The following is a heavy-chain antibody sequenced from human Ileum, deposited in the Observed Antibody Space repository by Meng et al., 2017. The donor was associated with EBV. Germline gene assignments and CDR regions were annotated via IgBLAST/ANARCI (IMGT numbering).Heavy chain of an antibody. J-gene: IGHJ4*02. Sequence: VHVVESGGGLFNLGGSLRLSCAASGFVFSDYTMNWVRQAPGKGLEWVSSISSRSNYIHYADSVRRRFTISRDNGESALFLQMDSLRDEDTAVYYCAKDEAIGFWGQGTLVTVSS. V-gene: IGHV3-21*01. CDR1: GFVFSDYT. CDR2: ISSRSNYI. CDR3: AKDEAIGF.